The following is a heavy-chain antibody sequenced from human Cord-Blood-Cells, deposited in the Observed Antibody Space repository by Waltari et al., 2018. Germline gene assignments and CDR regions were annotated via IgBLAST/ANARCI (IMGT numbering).Heavy chain of an antibody. CDR3: VMLSGHDAFDI. J-gene: IGHJ3*02. Sequence: QVQLVQSGAEGKKPRSSVKLSCKASGGTFSSYAISWVRQAPGQGLEWMGGIIPIFGTANYAQKFQGRVTITAHESTTTAYMELSSLISEDTVVYYCVMLSGHDAFDIWGQGTMVTVSS. D-gene: IGHD3-16*02. CDR2: IIPIFGTA. CDR1: GGTFSSYA. V-gene: IGHV1-69*01.